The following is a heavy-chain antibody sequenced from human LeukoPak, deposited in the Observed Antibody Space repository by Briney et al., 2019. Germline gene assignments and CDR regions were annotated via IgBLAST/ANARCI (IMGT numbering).Heavy chain of an antibody. D-gene: IGHD4-17*01. CDR2: INTNTGNP. CDR3: ARGYGDPVYYYYGMDV. V-gene: IGHV7-4-1*02. CDR1: GYTFTSYA. J-gene: IGHJ6*02. Sequence: ASVKVSCKASGYTFTSYAMNWVRQAPGQGLEWMGWINTNTGNPTYAQGFTGRFVFSLDTSVSTAYLQISSLKAEDTAVYYCARGYGDPVYYYYGMDVWGQGTTVTVSS.